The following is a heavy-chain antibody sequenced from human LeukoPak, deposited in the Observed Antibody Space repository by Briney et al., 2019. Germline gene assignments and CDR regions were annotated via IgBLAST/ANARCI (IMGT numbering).Heavy chain of an antibody. J-gene: IGHJ3*02. CDR3: ARPHCSSTSCYAGDDAFDI. Sequence: SETLSLTCTASGGSISSSSYYWGWIRQPPGKGLEWIGSIYYSGSTYYNPSLKSRVTISVDTSKNQFSLKLSSVTAADTAVYYCARPHCSSTSCYAGDDAFDIWGQGTMVTVSS. CDR1: GGSISSSSYY. V-gene: IGHV4-39*01. D-gene: IGHD2-2*01. CDR2: IYYSGST.